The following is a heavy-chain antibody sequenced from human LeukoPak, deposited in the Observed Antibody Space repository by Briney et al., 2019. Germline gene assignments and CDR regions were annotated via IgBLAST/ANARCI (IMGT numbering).Heavy chain of an antibody. J-gene: IGHJ4*02. CDR3: ARSSSSWN. CDR2: IYTSGST. V-gene: IGHV4-61*02. D-gene: IGHD6-13*01. Sequence: PSQTLSLTCTVSGGSLSSGSYYRSSIRQPAGKGLEWIGRIYTSGSTNYNPSLKRRVTISVDTSKNQFSLKLRSVTAADTAVYYCARSSSSWNWGQGTLVTVSS. CDR1: GGSLSSGSYY.